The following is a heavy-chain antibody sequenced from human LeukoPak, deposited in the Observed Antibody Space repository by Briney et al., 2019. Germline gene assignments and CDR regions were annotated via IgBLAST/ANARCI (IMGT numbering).Heavy chain of an antibody. CDR3: ARDNRGTLWFGEYYYYYYMDV. CDR2: IIPIFGTA. J-gene: IGHJ6*03. Sequence: ASVKVSCKASGGTFSSYAISWVRQAPGQGLEWMGGIIPIFGTANYAQKFQGRVTITADESTSTAYMELSSLRSEDTAVYYCARDNRGTLWFGEYYYYYYMDVWGKGTTVTVSS. V-gene: IGHV1-69*13. CDR1: GGTFSSYA. D-gene: IGHD3-10*01.